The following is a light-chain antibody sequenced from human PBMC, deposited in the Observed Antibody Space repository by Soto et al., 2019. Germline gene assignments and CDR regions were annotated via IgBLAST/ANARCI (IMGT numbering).Light chain of an antibody. CDR3: SSYTSGNTLV. V-gene: IGLV2-14*01. Sequence: QSVLTQPASVSGSPGQSITISCTGPGSDIGGYNYVSWYQQHPGKTPKLMIYDVSNRPSGVSNRFSGSKSGNTASLTISGLQAEDEADYYCSSYTSGNTLVFGGGTKLTVL. CDR2: DVS. CDR1: GSDIGGYNY. J-gene: IGLJ2*01.